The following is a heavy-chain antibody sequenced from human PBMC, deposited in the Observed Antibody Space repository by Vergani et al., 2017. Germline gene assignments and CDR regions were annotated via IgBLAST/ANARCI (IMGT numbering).Heavy chain of an antibody. J-gene: IGHJ5*02. V-gene: IGHV4-34*01. Sequence: QVQLQQWGAGLLKPSETLSLTCAVYGGSFSGYYWSWIRQPPGKGLEWIGEINHSGSTNYNPSPKSRVTISVDTPKNQFSLKLSSVTAADTAVYYCARAQVVPAARFDPWGQGTLVTVSS. CDR3: ARAQVVPAARFDP. CDR1: GGSFSGYY. D-gene: IGHD2-2*01. CDR2: INHSGST.